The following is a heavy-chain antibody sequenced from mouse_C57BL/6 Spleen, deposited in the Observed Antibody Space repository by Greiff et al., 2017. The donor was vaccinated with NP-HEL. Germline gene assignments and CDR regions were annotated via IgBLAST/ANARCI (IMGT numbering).Heavy chain of an antibody. CDR2: ISDGGSYT. V-gene: IGHV5-4*01. CDR3: AREGYYSNYRLAY. Sequence: EVQGVESGGGLVKPGGSLKLSCAASGFTFSSYAMSWVRQTPEKRLEWVATISDGGSYTYYPDNVKGRFTISRDNAKNNLYLQMSHLKSEDTAMYYCAREGYYSNYRLAYWGQGTLVTVSA. CDR1: GFTFSSYA. J-gene: IGHJ3*01. D-gene: IGHD2-5*01.